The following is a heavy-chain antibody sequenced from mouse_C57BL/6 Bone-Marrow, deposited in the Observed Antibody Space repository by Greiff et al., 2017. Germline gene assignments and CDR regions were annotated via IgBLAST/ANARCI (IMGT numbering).Heavy chain of an antibody. Sequence: QVQLQQPGAELVRPGTSVKLSCKASGYTFTSYWMHWVKQRPGQGLEWIGVIDPSDSYTNYNQKFKGKATLTVDTSSSTAYMQRSSLTSEDAAVYCGAKGGNYVGDYWGQGTTLTVSS. D-gene: IGHD2-1*01. CDR1: GYTFTSYW. V-gene: IGHV1-59*01. J-gene: IGHJ2*01. CDR2: IDPSDSYT. CDR3: AKGGNYVGDY.